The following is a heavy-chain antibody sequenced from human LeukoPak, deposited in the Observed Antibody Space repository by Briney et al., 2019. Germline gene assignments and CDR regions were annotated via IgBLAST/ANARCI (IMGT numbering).Heavy chain of an antibody. J-gene: IGHJ4*02. V-gene: IGHV4-39*07. Sequence: PSETLSLTCTVSGGSISSSSYYWGWIRQTPGKGLEWIGSIYYSGNTYYNPSLKSRVTISVDRSKNQFSLKLSSVTAADTAVYYCAKGYYYGSGTYADPFDYWGQGTLVTVSS. CDR2: IYYSGNT. CDR1: GGSISSSSYY. D-gene: IGHD3-10*01. CDR3: AKGYYYGSGTYADPFDY.